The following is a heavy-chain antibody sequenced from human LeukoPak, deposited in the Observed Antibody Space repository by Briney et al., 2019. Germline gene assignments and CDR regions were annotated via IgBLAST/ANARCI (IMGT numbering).Heavy chain of an antibody. J-gene: IGHJ4*02. CDR1: GFTFSNYG. Sequence: PGGSLRLSCAASGFTFSNYGMSWVRQAPGKGLEWVSAISDSGAGTYYADSVKGRFTISRDNSKNTLYLQMNSLRAEDTAVYYCAILGYVYGYGIDYWGQGTLVIVSS. CDR3: AILGYVYGYGIDY. D-gene: IGHD5-18*01. CDR2: ISDSGAGT. V-gene: IGHV3-23*01.